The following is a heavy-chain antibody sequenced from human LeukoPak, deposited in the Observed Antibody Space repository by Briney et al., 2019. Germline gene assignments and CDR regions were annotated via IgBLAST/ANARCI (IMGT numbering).Heavy chain of an antibody. D-gene: IGHD6-19*01. CDR1: DDSITIYY. CDR2: IDHTGST. J-gene: IGHJ3*02. Sequence: SETLSLTCTVSDDSITIYYWSWIRQPPGKGLEWIGYIDHTGSTNYNPSLNSRVTISRDTSKNHFSLELSSATAADTAVYFCARHKYSSGWPPEGAFDIWGQGTMVTVSS. V-gene: IGHV4-59*01. CDR3: ARHKYSSGWPPEGAFDI.